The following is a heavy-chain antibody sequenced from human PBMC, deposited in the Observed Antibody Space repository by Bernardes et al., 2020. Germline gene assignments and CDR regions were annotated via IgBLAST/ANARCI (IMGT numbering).Heavy chain of an antibody. CDR3: ARGRTTVTTLGYFDY. Sequence: SETLSLTCAVYGGSFSGYYWSWIRQPPGQGLEWIGEINHSGSTNYNPSLKSRVTISVDTSKNQFSLKLSSVTAADTAVYYCARGRTTVTTLGYFDYWGQGTLVTVSS. CDR1: GGSFSGYY. J-gene: IGHJ4*02. CDR2: INHSGST. V-gene: IGHV4-34*01. D-gene: IGHD4-17*01.